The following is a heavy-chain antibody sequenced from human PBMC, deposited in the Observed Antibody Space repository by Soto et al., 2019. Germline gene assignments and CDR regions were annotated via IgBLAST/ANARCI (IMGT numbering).Heavy chain of an antibody. CDR2: IFSNDAK. D-gene: IGHD2-15*01. J-gene: IGHJ5*02. V-gene: IGHV2-26*01. CDR3: ARLRLLAATRCFYP. Sequence: QVTLKESGPVLVKPTETLTLTCTVSWFSLSNARMGVRWIRQPPGKALEWLAHIFSNDAKSYSTSLKSRLTISQDTSKSQVVLTMTNMDPVDTATYYCARLRLLAATRCFYPWGQGTLVTVAS. CDR1: WFSLSNARMG.